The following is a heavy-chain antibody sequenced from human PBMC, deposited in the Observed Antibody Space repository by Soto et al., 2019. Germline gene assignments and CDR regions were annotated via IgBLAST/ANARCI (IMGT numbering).Heavy chain of an antibody. CDR3: ARGSGSSSGFPFDF. V-gene: IGHV3-66*01. D-gene: IGHD6-6*01. CDR1: GFIVSSNY. CDR2: IFSGGNT. J-gene: IGHJ4*02. Sequence: EVQLVDSGGGLVQPGGSLRLSCAASGFIVSSNYMNWVRQAPGQGLEWVSVIFSGGNTYYADSVKGRFTISRDNSKNTVWLQMNSLRVEDTAVYYCARGSGSSSGFPFDFWGQGTLVTVSS.